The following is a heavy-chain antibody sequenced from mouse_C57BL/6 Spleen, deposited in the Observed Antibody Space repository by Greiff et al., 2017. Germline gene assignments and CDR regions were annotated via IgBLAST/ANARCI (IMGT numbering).Heavy chain of an antibody. CDR1: RFCFITHA. V-gene: IGHV10-1*01. CDR2: IWSKSNNYAT. J-gene: IGHJ4*01. Sequence: EAAGGLVQPKGSLNLSCAVFRFCFITHALIRVRQDPGKGLEWVARIWSKSNNYATYYVDSVKDRFTISRDDSESMLYLQTNNLKTEDTAMYYCVRQGTGTGAMDYWGQGTSVTVSS. D-gene: IGHD4-1*01. CDR3: VRQGTGTGAMDY.